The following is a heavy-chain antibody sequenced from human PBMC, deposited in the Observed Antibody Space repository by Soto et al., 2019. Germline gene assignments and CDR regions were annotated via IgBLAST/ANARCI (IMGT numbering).Heavy chain of an antibody. Sequence: QVQLVQSGAEVKKPGASVRVSCKASGYTFTSYDINWVRQATGQGLEWMGWMNPNSGNTGYAQKFQGRVTMTRNTSITTPYMEMSSLRSYDTAVYYLARQGTIRGDDYWGQGTLVTVSS. J-gene: IGHJ4*02. CDR3: ARQGTIRGDDY. D-gene: IGHD3-16*01. CDR1: GYTFTSYD. CDR2: MNPNSGNT. V-gene: IGHV1-8*01.